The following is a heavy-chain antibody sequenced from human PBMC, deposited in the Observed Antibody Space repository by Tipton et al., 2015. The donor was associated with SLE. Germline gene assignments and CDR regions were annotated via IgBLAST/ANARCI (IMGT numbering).Heavy chain of an antibody. CDR1: GASISSFSYY. D-gene: IGHD3-9*01. CDR2: MYYTGST. J-gene: IGHJ5*02. CDR3: ARTKLRYFDWPYNWFDP. Sequence: TLSLTCTVSGASISSFSYYWGWIRQPPGKGLEWIGNMYYTGSTYYNPSLKSRVTISVDTSKNQFSLKLSSVTAADMAVYYCARTKLRYFDWPYNWFDPWGQGTLVTVSS. V-gene: IGHV4-39*07.